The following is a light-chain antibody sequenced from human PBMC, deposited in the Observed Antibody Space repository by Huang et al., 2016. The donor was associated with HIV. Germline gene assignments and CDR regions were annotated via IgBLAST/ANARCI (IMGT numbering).Light chain of an antibody. CDR3: HHSYSIPF. J-gene: IGKJ5*01. Sequence: DIQMTQSPSSLSAIVGDRVTIPCRARQGMTSYWNWYQQKTGEAPKVLIYAASTLYSGNPSRFSGNGSGTDFTLTISSLQPEDFAAYYCHHSYSIPFFGQGTRLDIK. V-gene: IGKV1-39*01. CDR1: QGMTSY. CDR2: AAS.